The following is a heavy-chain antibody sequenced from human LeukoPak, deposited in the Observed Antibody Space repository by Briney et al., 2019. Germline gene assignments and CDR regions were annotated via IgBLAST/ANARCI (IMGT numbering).Heavy chain of an antibody. V-gene: IGHV4-39*01. CDR1: GGSIRSSSYY. J-gene: IGHJ4*02. CDR3: ARSTYYYDSSGYYLNPFDY. D-gene: IGHD3-22*01. Sequence: PSETLSLTCTVSGGSIRSSSYYWGWIRQPPGKGLEWIGSIYYSGSTYYNPSLKSRVTISVDTSKNQFSLKLSSVTAADTAVYYCARSTYYYDSSGYYLNPFDYWGQGTLVTVSS. CDR2: IYYSGST.